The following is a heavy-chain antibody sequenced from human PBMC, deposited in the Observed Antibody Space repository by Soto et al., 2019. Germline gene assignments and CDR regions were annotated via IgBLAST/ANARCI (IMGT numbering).Heavy chain of an antibody. V-gene: IGHV1-8*01. D-gene: IGHD1-26*01. J-gene: IGHJ4*02. CDR1: GYSFTSLD. Sequence: ASXKVSCKASGYSFTSLDINWVRQTAGQGLEWMGWMQPSTGRTGYAQKFQGRVTTTRDTSINTAYMELTTLTSDDTAFYYCARGVSAGVDYWGQGTLVTVSS. CDR3: ARGVSAGVDY. CDR2: MQPSTGRT.